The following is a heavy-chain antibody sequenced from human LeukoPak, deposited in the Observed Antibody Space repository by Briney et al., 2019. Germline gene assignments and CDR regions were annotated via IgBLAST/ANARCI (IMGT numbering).Heavy chain of an antibody. CDR2: IIPIFGTA. D-gene: IGHD2-2*01. V-gene: IGHV1-69*13. CDR1: GGTFSSYA. J-gene: IGHJ1*01. CDR3: ARNYLYWSSNRCYPQYFQH. Sequence: GASVKVSCKASGGTFSSYAISWVRQAPGQGLEWMGGIIPIFGTANYAQKFQGRVTITADESTSTAYMELSSLRSEDTAVYYCARNYLYWSSNRCYPQYFQHWGQGTLVTVSS.